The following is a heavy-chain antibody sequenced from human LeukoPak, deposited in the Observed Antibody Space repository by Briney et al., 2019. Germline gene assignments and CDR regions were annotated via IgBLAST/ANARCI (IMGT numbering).Heavy chain of an antibody. V-gene: IGHV4-39*01. Sequence: SETLSLTCTVSGGSISSSSYYWGWIRQPPGKGPEWIGSIYYSGSTYYNPSLKSRVTISVDTSKNQFSLKLSSVTAADTAVYYCAGHSVVAGGYWGQGTLVTVSS. CDR3: AGHSVVAGGY. CDR1: GGSISSSSYY. D-gene: IGHD2-15*01. J-gene: IGHJ4*02. CDR2: IYYSGST.